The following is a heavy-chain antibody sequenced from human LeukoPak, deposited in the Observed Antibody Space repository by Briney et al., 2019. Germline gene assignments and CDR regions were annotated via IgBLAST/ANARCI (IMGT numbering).Heavy chain of an antibody. CDR2: IYYSGST. V-gene: IGHV4-34*01. J-gene: IGHJ3*02. CDR3: ARDRLSRDYAFDI. Sequence: SETLSLTCAVYGGSFSGYYWSWIRQPPGKGLEWIGSIYYSGSTYYNPSLKSRVTISVDRSKNQFSLKLSSVTAADTAVYYCARDRLSRDYAFDIWGQGTMVTVSS. CDR1: GGSFSGYY. D-gene: IGHD3/OR15-3a*01.